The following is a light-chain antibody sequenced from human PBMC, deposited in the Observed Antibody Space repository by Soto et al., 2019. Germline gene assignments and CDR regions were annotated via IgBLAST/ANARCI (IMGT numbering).Light chain of an antibody. CDR2: GAS. CDR1: QSVSSN. CDR3: QQYNNWPLT. Sequence: EIVMTQSPAPLSVSPGERATLSCRASQSVSSNLAWYQQKPGQAPRLLIYGASIRATGIPARFSGSGSGTEFTLTISSLQSEDFAVYYCQQYNNWPLTFGQGTRLEIK. J-gene: IGKJ5*01. V-gene: IGKV3D-15*01.